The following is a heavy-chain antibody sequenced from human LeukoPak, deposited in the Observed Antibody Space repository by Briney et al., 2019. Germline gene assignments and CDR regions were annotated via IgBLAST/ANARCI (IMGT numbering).Heavy chain of an antibody. CDR3: ARDWYCSSSICYTDRNWFDP. CDR1: GFTFSDYY. D-gene: IGHD2-2*02. V-gene: IGHV3-11*05. J-gene: IGHJ5*02. Sequence: PGGSLRLSCAASGFTFSDYYMSWIRQAPGKGLEWVSYISTTSTYTDYADSVRGRFTISRDNAKNLLDLQMNSLRPEDTAVYYCARDWYCSSSICYTDRNWFDPWGQGTLVTVSS. CDR2: ISTTSTYT.